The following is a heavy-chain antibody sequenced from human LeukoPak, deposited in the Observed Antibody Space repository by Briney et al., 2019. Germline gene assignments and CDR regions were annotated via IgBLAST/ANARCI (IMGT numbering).Heavy chain of an antibody. CDR2: INPNSGGT. Sequence: ASVKVSCKASGYTFTGYYMHWMRQAPGQGLELMGRINPNSGGTNYAQKFQGRVTMTRDTSISTAYMELSRLRSDDTAVYYCARGGSSPTNTYYFDYWGQGTLVTVSS. CDR3: ARGGSSPTNTYYFDY. J-gene: IGHJ4*02. V-gene: IGHV1-2*02. D-gene: IGHD2-15*01. CDR1: GYTFTGYY.